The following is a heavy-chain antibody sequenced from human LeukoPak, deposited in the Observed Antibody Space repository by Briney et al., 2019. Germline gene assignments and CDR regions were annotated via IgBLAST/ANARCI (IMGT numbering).Heavy chain of an antibody. V-gene: IGHV3-23*01. CDR3: VANMYNYMDV. Sequence: PGGSLRLSSAVSGVTFSTYAMSWVRQAPGRGLEWVSSISGNGATTYYADSVKGRFTISRDNSKNTAFLQMNGLRAEDTAVYYAVANMYNYMDVWGKGTTVTVSS. CDR2: ISGNGATT. D-gene: IGHD2-2*01. J-gene: IGHJ6*03. CDR1: GVTFSTYA.